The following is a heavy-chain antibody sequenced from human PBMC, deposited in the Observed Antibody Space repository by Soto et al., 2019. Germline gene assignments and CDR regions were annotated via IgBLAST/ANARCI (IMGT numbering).Heavy chain of an antibody. Sequence: QVPLVQSGAEVKKPGASVTVSCKASGYTFSSYALHWVRQAPGPRLEWMGWINAGNGNTKYSQKFQGRVTINRDTSATTVYMELSSLRSEDTAVYYCARDGCSSTSCYVGNYMDVWGKGTTVTVSS. J-gene: IGHJ6*03. V-gene: IGHV1-3*01. CDR1: GYTFSSYA. D-gene: IGHD2-2*01. CDR2: INAGNGNT. CDR3: ARDGCSSTSCYVGNYMDV.